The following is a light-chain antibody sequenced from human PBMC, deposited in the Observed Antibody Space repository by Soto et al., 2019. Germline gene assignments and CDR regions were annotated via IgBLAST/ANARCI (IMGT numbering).Light chain of an antibody. Sequence: EIVMTQSPVTLSVSPGERATLSCRASQSVRSNLAWYQQKPGQAPRLLISGVSNRATGTPDRFSGSGSGTDFTLTISSLEPEDFAVFYCHQYGISPPTFGPGTKVDIK. CDR3: HQYGISPPT. J-gene: IGKJ1*01. CDR2: GVS. CDR1: QSVRSN. V-gene: IGKV3-20*01.